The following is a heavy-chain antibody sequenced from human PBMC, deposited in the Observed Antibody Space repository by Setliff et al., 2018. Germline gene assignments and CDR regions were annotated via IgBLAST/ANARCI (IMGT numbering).Heavy chain of an antibody. J-gene: IGHJ6*03. Sequence: ASVKVSCKGSGYTFSTYAIIWMRQAPGQGLEWMGWINTNTGNPSYAQGFTGRFVFSLDTSVSTAYLQISSLKAEDTAIYYCARGSRFGTIVYRGVYYLDVWGKGTTVTVSS. V-gene: IGHV7-4-1*02. CDR3: ARGSRFGTIVYRGVYYLDV. CDR1: GYTFSTYA. CDR2: INTNTGNP. D-gene: IGHD3-10*01.